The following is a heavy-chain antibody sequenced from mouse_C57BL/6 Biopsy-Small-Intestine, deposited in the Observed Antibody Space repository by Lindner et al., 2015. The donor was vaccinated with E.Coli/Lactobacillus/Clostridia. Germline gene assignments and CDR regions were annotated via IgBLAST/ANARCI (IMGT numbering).Heavy chain of an antibody. D-gene: IGHD1-1*01. CDR2: INPSDGST. CDR3: ARDQVGSYGIDV. CDR1: GYIFSSHY. J-gene: IGHJ1*01. V-gene: IGHV1-53*01. Sequence: SVKVSCKASGYIFSSHYMHWVRQAPGQGLEWMGIINPSDGSTSYAQKLQGRVTMTRDTSTSTDYMELSSLRSEDTAVYYCARDQVGSYGIDVWGQGTTVTVSS.